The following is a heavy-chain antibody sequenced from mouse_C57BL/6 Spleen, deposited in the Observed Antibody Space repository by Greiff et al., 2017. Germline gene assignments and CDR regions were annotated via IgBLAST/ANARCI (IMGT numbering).Heavy chain of an antibody. Sequence: QVQLQQSGPELVKPGASVKISCKASGYAFRSSWMNWVKQRPGKGLEWIGRIYPGDGDTNYNGKFKGKATLTADKSSSTAYMQLSSLTSEDSAVYFCARGYQGYFDVWGTGTTVTVSS. J-gene: IGHJ1*03. CDR3: ARGYQGYFDV. V-gene: IGHV1-82*01. CDR2: IYPGDGDT. D-gene: IGHD1-2*01. CDR1: GYAFRSSW.